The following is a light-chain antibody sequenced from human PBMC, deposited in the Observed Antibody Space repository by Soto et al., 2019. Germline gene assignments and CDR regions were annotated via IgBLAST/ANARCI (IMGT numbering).Light chain of an antibody. CDR1: SSNIGDNY. Sequence: QSVLTQPPSVSAAPGQKVTISCSGGSSNIGDNYVSWYQQLPGTAPKFLIYDNNNRPSGIPDRFSGAKSGTSATLGISGLQTGDEADYYCGTWDTSLSTVVFGGGTKLTVL. J-gene: IGLJ3*02. CDR3: GTWDTSLSTVV. V-gene: IGLV1-51*01. CDR2: DNN.